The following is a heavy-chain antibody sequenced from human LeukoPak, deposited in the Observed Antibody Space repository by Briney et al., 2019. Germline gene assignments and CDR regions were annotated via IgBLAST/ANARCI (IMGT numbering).Heavy chain of an antibody. CDR1: GFTFSSYA. V-gene: IGHV3-23*01. CDR3: AKDRPLIAAAGQFDY. Sequence: LSGGSLRLSCAASGFTFSSYAMSWVRQAPGKGLEWVSAISGSGGSTYYADSVKGRFTISRGNSKNTLYLQMNSLRAEDTAVYYCAKDRPLIAAAGQFDYWGQGTLVTVSS. CDR2: ISGSGGST. D-gene: IGHD6-13*01. J-gene: IGHJ4*02.